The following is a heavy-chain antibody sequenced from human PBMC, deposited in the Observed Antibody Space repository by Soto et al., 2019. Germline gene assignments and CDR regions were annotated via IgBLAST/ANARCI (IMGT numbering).Heavy chain of an antibody. Sequence: SVKVSCKASGGTFNSYSITWVRQAPGQGLEWMGRIIPIPDIANYAQKFQGRVTIIADKSTSTAYMELSSLRSEDTAVYYCALGLYFHDRSGYSGGDDAFDIWGRGTMVTVSS. D-gene: IGHD3-22*01. CDR1: GGTFNSYS. V-gene: IGHV1-69*02. CDR2: IIPIPDIA. CDR3: ALGLYFHDRSGYSGGDDAFDI. J-gene: IGHJ3*02.